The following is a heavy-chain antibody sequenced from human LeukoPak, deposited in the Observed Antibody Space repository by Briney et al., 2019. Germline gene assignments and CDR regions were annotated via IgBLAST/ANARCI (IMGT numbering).Heavy chain of an antibody. CDR2: ISSSGSTI. CDR1: GFIFSRHW. V-gene: IGHV3-11*01. CDR3: ARVDEYYGSQY. Sequence: GGSLRLSCAASGFIFSRHWMSWVRQAPGKGLEWVSYISSSGSTIYYADSVKGRFTISRDNAKNSLYLQMNSLRAEDTAVYYCARVDEYYGSQYWGQGTLVTVSS. D-gene: IGHD3-10*01. J-gene: IGHJ4*02.